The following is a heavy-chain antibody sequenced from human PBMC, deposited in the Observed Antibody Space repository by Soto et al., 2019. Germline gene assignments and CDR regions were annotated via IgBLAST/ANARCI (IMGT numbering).Heavy chain of an antibody. CDR1: GYNFINYG. CDR2: IIPIFGTA. D-gene: IGHD3-22*01. J-gene: IGHJ6*02. CDR3: ARPKYYYDSSGYLGAHGMDV. V-gene: IGHV1-69*13. Sequence: GASVKVSCKASGYNFINYGITWVRQAPGQGLEWMGGIIPIFGTANYAQKFQGRVTITADESTSTAYMELSSLRSEDTAVYYCARPKYYYDSSGYLGAHGMDVWGQGTTVTVSS.